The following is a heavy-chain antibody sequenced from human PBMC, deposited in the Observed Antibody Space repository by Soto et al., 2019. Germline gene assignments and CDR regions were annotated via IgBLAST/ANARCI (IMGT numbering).Heavy chain of an antibody. D-gene: IGHD1-26*01. CDR2: ISHGGNT. V-gene: IGHV4-4*02. J-gene: IGHJ2*01. CDR3: ARDTKTASGQWYFDL. CDR1: SDSIDSSDW. Sequence: QAQLQESGPGLVKPSETLSLTCTVFSDSIDSSDWWNWVRQSPGRGLEWIGEISHGGNTNYNPSLMSRVTMSVDMSKNQFSLRVNSVTAADTAVYYCARDTKTASGQWYFDLWGRGTLVTVSS.